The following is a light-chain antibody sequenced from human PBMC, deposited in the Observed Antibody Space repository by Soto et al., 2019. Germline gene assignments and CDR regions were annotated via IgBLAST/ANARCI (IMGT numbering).Light chain of an antibody. Sequence: EIVLTQSPGTLSLSPGERATLSCRASQTVRNNYLAWYQQQPGQAPSLLIYNSSTRPTGIPDRFSGSGSGTDFTLTIRRLEHEDFALYLCLQYRDLHQTFGQVTRVEI. J-gene: IGKJ1*01. V-gene: IGKV3-20*01. CDR1: QTVRNNY. CDR3: LQYRDLHQT. CDR2: NSS.